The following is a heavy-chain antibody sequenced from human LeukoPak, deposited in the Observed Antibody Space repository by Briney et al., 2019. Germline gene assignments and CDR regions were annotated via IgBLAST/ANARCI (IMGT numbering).Heavy chain of an antibody. CDR3: ARSAGQTFDY. Sequence: GRSLRLSCAASGFTFSSYGMHWVRQAPGKGLEWVAVISYDGSNKYYADSVKGRFTISRDNSKNTLYLQMNSLRAEDTAVYYCARSAGQTFDYWGQGTLVTVSS. D-gene: IGHD6-13*01. CDR1: GFTFSSYG. V-gene: IGHV3-30*03. CDR2: ISYDGSNK. J-gene: IGHJ4*02.